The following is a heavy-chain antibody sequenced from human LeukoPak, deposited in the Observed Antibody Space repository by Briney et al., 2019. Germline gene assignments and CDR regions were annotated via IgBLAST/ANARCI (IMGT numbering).Heavy chain of an antibody. CDR3: ARDMTTVTTSSVSGYYFYGMDV. CDR2: ISSGGSSK. D-gene: IGHD4-17*01. CDR1: GFTFSSYE. V-gene: IGHV3-48*03. Sequence: GGSLRLSCAVSGFTFSSYEMNWVRQAPGKGLEWVSYISSGGSSKFYADSVKGRFTISRDNAKNSLYLQMNSLRAEDTAVYYCARDMTTVTTSSVSGYYFYGMDVWGQGTAVTVAS. J-gene: IGHJ6*02.